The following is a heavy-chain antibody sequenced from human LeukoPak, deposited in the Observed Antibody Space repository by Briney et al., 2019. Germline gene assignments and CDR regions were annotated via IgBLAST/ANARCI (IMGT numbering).Heavy chain of an antibody. J-gene: IGHJ4*02. Sequence: SVKVSCKASGGTFSSYAISWVRQAPGQGLEWMGRIIPILGIANYAQKFQGRVTITADKSTSTAYMELSSLRSEDTAVYYCARDYVGDYGDYLSPFDYRGQGTLVTVSS. CDR1: GGTFSSYA. V-gene: IGHV1-69*04. D-gene: IGHD4-17*01. CDR2: IIPILGIA. CDR3: ARDYVGDYGDYLSPFDY.